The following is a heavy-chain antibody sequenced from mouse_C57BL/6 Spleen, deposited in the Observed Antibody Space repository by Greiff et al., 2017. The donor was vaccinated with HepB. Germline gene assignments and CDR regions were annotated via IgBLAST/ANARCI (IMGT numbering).Heavy chain of an antibody. CDR1: GYTFTSYW. J-gene: IGHJ4*01. D-gene: IGHD1-1*01. V-gene: IGHV1-7*01. CDR3: ARRAVVLNYYAMDY. CDR2: INPSSGYT. Sequence: QVQLQQSGAELAKPGASVKLSCKASGYTFTSYWMHWVKQRPGQGLEWIGYINPSSGYTKYNQKFKDKAALTADKSSSTAYRQLSSLTYEDSAVYYCARRAVVLNYYAMDYWGQGTSVTVSS.